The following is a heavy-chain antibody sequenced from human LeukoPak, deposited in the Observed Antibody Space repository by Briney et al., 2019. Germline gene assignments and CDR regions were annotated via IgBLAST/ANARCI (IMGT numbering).Heavy chain of an antibody. CDR2: IRNKANGGTT. D-gene: IGHD4-17*01. J-gene: IGHJ4*02. Sequence: GRSLRLSCTASGFTFSDYAMTWVRQAPGKGLEWVGFIRNKANGGTTEYAASVKGRFTISRDDSKSIAYLQMSSLKTEDTAVYYCARQIRTTTDYLDHWGQGTLVTVSS. CDR3: ARQIRTTTDYLDH. V-gene: IGHV3-49*04. CDR1: GFTFSDYA.